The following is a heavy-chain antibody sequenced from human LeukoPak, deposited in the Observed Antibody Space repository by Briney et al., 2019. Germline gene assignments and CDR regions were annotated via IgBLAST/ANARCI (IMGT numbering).Heavy chain of an antibody. D-gene: IGHD4-11*01. CDR2: IIPIFGTA. CDR3: ARGGEDYSNSYYYYYGMDV. CDR1: GGTFSSYA. J-gene: IGHJ6*04. Sequence: AVKVSCKASGGTFSSYAISWVRQAPGQGLEWMGGIIPIFGTANYAQKFQGRVTITADKSTSTAYMELSSLRSEDTAVYYCARGGEDYSNSYYYYYGMDVWGKGTTVTVSS. V-gene: IGHV1-69*06.